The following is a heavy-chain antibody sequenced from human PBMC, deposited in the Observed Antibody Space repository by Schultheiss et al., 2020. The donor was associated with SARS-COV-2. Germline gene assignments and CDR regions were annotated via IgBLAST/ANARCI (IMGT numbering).Heavy chain of an antibody. CDR3: ASTYSSGWAFFDY. D-gene: IGHD6-19*01. V-gene: IGHV4-34*01. CDR1: GGSFSGYY. J-gene: IGHJ4*02. CDR2: IYHSGST. Sequence: SETLSLTCAVYGGSFSGYYWGWIRQPPGKGLEWIGSIYHSGSTYYNPSLKSRVTMSVDTSKNQFSLKLSSVTAADTAVYYCASTYSSGWAFFDYWGQGTLVTVSS.